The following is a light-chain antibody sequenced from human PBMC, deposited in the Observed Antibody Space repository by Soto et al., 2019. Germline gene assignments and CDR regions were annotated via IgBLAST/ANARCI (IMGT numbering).Light chain of an antibody. CDR3: QQYSRLYT. V-gene: IGKV1-5*03. CDR2: KAS. Sequence: DIQMTQSPSTQSASVGDRVTISCRASQNDYTWLAWYQQKPGKAPKFLIYKASVLETGVPSRFSGNGSGTEFTLTISSLQPDDFATYYCQQYSRLYTFGQGTKLEIK. J-gene: IGKJ2*01. CDR1: QNDYTW.